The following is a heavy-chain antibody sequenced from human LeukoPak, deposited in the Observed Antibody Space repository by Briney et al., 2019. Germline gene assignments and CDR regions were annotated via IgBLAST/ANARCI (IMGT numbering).Heavy chain of an antibody. J-gene: IGHJ4*02. Sequence: SETLSLTCTVSGGSISRYYWSWMRRPAGEGLEWIRRIYTSGSTNYNPSLKSRVTMSVETSKNQFSLKLSSVTAADTAVYYCARGSSSGWYWVYWGQGTLVTVSS. V-gene: IGHV4-4*07. D-gene: IGHD6-19*01. CDR3: ARGSSSGWYWVY. CDR1: GGSISRYY. CDR2: IYTSGST.